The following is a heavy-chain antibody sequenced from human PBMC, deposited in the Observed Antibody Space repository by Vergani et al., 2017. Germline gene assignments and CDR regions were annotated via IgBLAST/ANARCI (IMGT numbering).Heavy chain of an antibody. CDR2: INPSGGST. Sequence: QVHLVQSGPEVKIPGASVNVSCKASGYTFLSYYIHWVRQAPGQGLEWMGIINPSGGSTNYAQRFPGRLTMTRDTSTSTVYMKLSGLRSEDTAMYYCARDLGGDYGMDVWGQGTTVTVSS. D-gene: IGHD4-17*01. CDR3: ARDLGGDYGMDV. J-gene: IGHJ6*02. V-gene: IGHV1-46*03. CDR1: GYTFLSYY.